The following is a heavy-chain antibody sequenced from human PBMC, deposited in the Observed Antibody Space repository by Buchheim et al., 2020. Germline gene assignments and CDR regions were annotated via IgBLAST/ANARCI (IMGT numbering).Heavy chain of an antibody. V-gene: IGHV3-21*01. J-gene: IGHJ4*02. CDR2: LSSSSSYI. D-gene: IGHD3-16*01. Sequence: EVQLVESGGGLVKPGGSLRLSCAASGFTFSSYSMNWVRQAPGKGLEWVSSLSSSSSYIYYADSVKGRFTISRDKAKNFLDLQMNSLRAEDTAVYYCARDGGLDRLFDYWGQGTL. CDR3: ARDGGLDRLFDY. CDR1: GFTFSSYS.